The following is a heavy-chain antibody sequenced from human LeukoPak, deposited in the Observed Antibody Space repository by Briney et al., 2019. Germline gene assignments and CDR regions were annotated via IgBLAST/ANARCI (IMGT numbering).Heavy chain of an antibody. CDR1: GFTFSSYW. CDR2: IKQDGSEK. D-gene: IGHD3-22*01. V-gene: IGHV3-7*01. J-gene: IGHJ4*02. Sequence: GGSLRLSCAASGFTFSSYWMSWVRQAPGKGLEWVANIKQDGSEKYYVDSVKGRFTISRDNAKNSLYLQMNSLRAEDTAVYYCARDRRGYYDSSGYAYFDYWGQGTLVTVSS. CDR3: ARDRRGYYDSSGYAYFDY.